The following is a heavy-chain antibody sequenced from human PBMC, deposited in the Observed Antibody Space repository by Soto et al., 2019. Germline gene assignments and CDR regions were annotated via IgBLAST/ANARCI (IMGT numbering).Heavy chain of an antibody. J-gene: IGHJ4*02. D-gene: IGHD3-10*01. CDR3: ARGGGFDSFDY. CDR1: GASITYGAYS. V-gene: IGHV4-30-2*01. Sequence: QLQLHMSGSGLVKPSQTLSLTCTVSGASITYGAYSWSWIRQTPGKGLEWIGYINHLETTFYNPSFESRLTLSIDRPKNPFSLNLKSMSAADRAVYFCARGGGFDSFDYWGQGILVTVSS. CDR2: INHLETT.